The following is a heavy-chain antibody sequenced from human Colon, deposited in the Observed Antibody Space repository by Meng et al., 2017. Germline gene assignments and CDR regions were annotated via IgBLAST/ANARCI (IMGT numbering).Heavy chain of an antibody. J-gene: IGHJ4*02. Sequence: LQVSGPGLVQPSETLSLTCTVPGCSISGNYWSWIRQSPGRALEWIAYIYYTGSTNYNPSFKSPATISVDTSKNQFSLNLASVTAADTAVYYCAKYDRPPYCFEYWGQGTLVTVSS. CDR1: GCSISGNY. CDR3: AKYDRPPYCFEY. V-gene: IGHV4-59*01. D-gene: IGHD2-15*01. CDR2: IYYTGST.